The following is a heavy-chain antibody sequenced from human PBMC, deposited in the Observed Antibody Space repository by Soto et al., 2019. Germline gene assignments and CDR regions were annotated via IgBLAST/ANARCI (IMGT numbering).Heavy chain of an antibody. CDR3: AKDNIGVKAAAGNAWLY. CDR2: ISGSGGST. V-gene: IGHV3-23*01. CDR1: GFTFSSYA. J-gene: IGHJ4*02. Sequence: PGGSLRLSCAASGFTFSSYAMSWVRQAPGKGLEWVSAISGSGGSTYYADSVKGRFTISRDNSKNTLYLQMNSLRAEDTAVYYCAKDNIGVKAAAGNAWLYWGQGTLVTVSS. D-gene: IGHD6-13*01.